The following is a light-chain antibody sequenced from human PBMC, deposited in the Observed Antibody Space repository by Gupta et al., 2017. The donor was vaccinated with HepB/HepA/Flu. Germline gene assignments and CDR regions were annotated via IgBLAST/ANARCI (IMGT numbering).Light chain of an antibody. CDR3: SSYTSSSTWV. V-gene: IGLV2-14*01. CDR2: DVS. J-gene: IGLJ3*02. Sequence: QSALTQPASVSGSPGQSITSSCTGTSSDVGGYNYFSWYQQHPGKAPQLMIYDVSNRPSGVSNRFSGSKSGNTASLTISGLQAEDEADYYCSSYTSSSTWVFGGGTKLTVL. CDR1: SSDVGGYNY.